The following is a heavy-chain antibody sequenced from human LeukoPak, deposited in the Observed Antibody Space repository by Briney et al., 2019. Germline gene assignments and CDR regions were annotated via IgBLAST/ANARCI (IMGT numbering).Heavy chain of an antibody. D-gene: IGHD3-22*01. CDR3: AKDYYYDSRSYSGPCDY. CDR1: GFTFDDYA. Sequence: PGGSLRLSCAASGFTFDDYAMHWVRQAPGKGLEWVSGISWNSGSIGYADSVKGRFTISRDNAKNSLYLQMNSLRAEDTALYYCAKDYYYDSRSYSGPCDYWGQGTLVTVSS. V-gene: IGHV3-9*01. CDR2: ISWNSGSI. J-gene: IGHJ4*02.